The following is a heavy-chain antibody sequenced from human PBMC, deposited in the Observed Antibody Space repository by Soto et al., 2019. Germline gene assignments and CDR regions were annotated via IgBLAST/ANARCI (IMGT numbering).Heavy chain of an antibody. Sequence: QVQLVQSGAEVKKPGASVKVSCKASGYTFTSYFMHWVRQAPGQGLEWMGIINPSGGSTSYAQKFQGEVTMTRDTSTSTVYLELSSLRSEDTAVYYCARQYCSGGSCYTLDYWGQGPLVTVSS. J-gene: IGHJ4*02. CDR2: INPSGGST. D-gene: IGHD2-15*01. V-gene: IGHV1-46*01. CDR3: ARQYCSGGSCYTLDY. CDR1: GYTFTSYF.